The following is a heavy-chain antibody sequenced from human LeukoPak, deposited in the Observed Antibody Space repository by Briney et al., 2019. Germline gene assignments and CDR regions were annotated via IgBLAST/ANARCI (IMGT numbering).Heavy chain of an antibody. CDR1: GYTFTGYY. D-gene: IGHD6-13*01. CDR2: INPNSGGT. J-gene: IGHJ6*03. CDR3: ARGIADRHYYYYYMDV. Sequence: ASVKVSCKASGYTFTGYYMHGVRQAPGQGLEWMGWINPNSGGTNYAQKFQGRVTMTRDTSISTAYMELSRLRSDDTAVYYCARGIADRHYYYYYMDVWGKGTTVTVSS. V-gene: IGHV1-2*02.